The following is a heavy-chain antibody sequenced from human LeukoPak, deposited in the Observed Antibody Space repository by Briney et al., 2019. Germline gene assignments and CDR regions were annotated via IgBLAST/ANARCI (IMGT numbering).Heavy chain of an antibody. CDR1: GYIFTDFY. D-gene: IGHD1-26*01. V-gene: IGHV1-2*02. CDR2: INPNSADT. Sequence: ASVKVSCKASGYIFTDFYMHWVRQAPGQGLEWMGWINPNSADTNYAQKFQGRVTLTSDTSISTAYMELSRLRSDDTAVYYCARYLEWEPLIWGQGTLVTVSS. J-gene: IGHJ1*01. CDR3: ARYLEWEPLI.